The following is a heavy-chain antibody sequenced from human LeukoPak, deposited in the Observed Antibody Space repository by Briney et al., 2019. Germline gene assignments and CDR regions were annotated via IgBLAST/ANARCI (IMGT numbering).Heavy chain of an antibody. J-gene: IGHJ3*02. CDR2: MNPNSGNT. Sequence: GASVKVSCKASGYTFTSYDINWVRQATGQGLEWMGWMNPNSGNTGYAQKFQGRVTITRNTSISTAYMELSSLRAEDTAVYYCARPFYRSSWRSHDAFDIWGQGTMVTVSS. CDR3: ARPFYRSSWRSHDAFDI. D-gene: IGHD6-13*01. V-gene: IGHV1-8*03. CDR1: GYTFTSYD.